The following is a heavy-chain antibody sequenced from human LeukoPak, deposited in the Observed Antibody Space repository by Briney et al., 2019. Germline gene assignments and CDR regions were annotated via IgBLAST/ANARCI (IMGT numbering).Heavy chain of an antibody. CDR2: INPSGGST. D-gene: IGHD3-3*01. CDR3: ARASVLEWLLYY. Sequence: WASVKVSCKASGYIFTSDYMHWVRQAPGQGLEWMGIINPSGGSTNYAQKFQGRVTMTRDTSTSTVYMELSSLRSEDTAVYYYARASVLEWLLYYWGQGTRFTVSS. CDR1: GYIFTSDY. V-gene: IGHV1-46*01. J-gene: IGHJ4*02.